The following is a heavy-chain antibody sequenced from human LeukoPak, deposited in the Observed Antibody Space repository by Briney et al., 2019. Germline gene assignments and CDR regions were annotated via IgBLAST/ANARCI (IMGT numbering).Heavy chain of an antibody. CDR3: ARGDSSSSDAFDI. CDR1: GFTFSSYG. D-gene: IGHD6-6*01. Sequence: GGSLRLSCAASGFTFSSYGMHWVRQAPGKGLEWVAVISYDGSNKYYADSVKGRFTISRDNSKNTLYLQMNSLRAEDTAVYYCARGDSSSSDAFDIWGQGTMVTVSS. J-gene: IGHJ3*02. V-gene: IGHV3-30*03. CDR2: ISYDGSNK.